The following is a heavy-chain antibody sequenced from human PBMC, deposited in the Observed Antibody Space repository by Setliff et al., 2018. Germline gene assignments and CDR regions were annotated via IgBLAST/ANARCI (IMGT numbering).Heavy chain of an antibody. V-gene: IGHV3-23*01. J-gene: IGHJ4*02. D-gene: IGHD1-1*01. Sequence: PGGSLRLSCAASGFTFNTYAMSWVRQAPGKGLEWVSAISGSGGSTYYADSVKGRFTVSRDNAKNSLYLQMTSLRAEDTAIYYCARTTGYRLEGDFDYWGQGTLVTVSS. CDR3: ARTTGYRLEGDFDY. CDR2: ISGSGGST. CDR1: GFTFNTYA.